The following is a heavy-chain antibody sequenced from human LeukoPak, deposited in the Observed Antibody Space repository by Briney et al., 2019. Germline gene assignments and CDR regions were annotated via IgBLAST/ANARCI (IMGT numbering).Heavy chain of an antibody. CDR1: GFTFSSFG. V-gene: IGHV3-33*01. CDR2: IWYDGSNK. Sequence: GGSLRLSCAASGFTFSSFGMHWVRQAPGKGLEWVAVIWYDGSNKYYADSVKGRFTISRDNSKNTLYLQMNSLRAEDTAVYYFARESLELRYFDYWGQGTLVTVSS. J-gene: IGHJ4*02. CDR3: ARESLELRYFDY. D-gene: IGHD1-7*01.